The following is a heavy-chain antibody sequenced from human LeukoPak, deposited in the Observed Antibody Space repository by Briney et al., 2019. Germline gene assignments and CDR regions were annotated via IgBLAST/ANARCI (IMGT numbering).Heavy chain of an antibody. J-gene: IGHJ6*03. V-gene: IGHV4-59*08. Sequence: SETLSLTCTVSGGSISSYYWSWIRQPPGKGLEWIGYIFYTGSTNYNPSLKSRVTISVLTSKNQFSLKLSSVTAADTAVYYCARVRRTFYCYMDVWGKGTTVTVSS. CDR3: ARVRRTFYCYMDV. CDR1: GGSISSYY. D-gene: IGHD1-14*01. CDR2: IFYTGST.